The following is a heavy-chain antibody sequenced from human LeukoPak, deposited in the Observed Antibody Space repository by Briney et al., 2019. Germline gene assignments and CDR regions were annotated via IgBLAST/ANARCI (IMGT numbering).Heavy chain of an antibody. D-gene: IGHD6-13*01. J-gene: IGHJ4*02. CDR3: ARHIDSSHYPFDY. V-gene: IGHV3-23*01. Sequence: GGFLSLSCAASGFTFSSYVMSWVRRAPGKGLEWVSSISGRGGSTFYADPVKGRFTISRDISTNIVYLQMDSLRVDDTAVYYCARHIDSSHYPFDYWGQGTLVTVSS. CDR1: GFTFSSYV. CDR2: ISGRGGST.